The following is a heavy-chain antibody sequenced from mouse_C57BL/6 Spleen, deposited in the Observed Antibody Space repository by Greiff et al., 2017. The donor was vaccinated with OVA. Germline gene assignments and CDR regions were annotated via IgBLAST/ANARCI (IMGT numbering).Heavy chain of an antibody. Sequence: QVQLQQPGAELVMPGASVKLSCKASGYTFTSYWMHWVKQRPGQGLEWIGEIDPSDSYTNYNQKFKGKSTLTVDKSSSTAYMQLSSLTSEDSAVYYCARKGDYYDDYWGQGTTITVSS. V-gene: IGHV1-69*01. CDR3: ARKGDYYDDY. J-gene: IGHJ2*01. CDR1: GYTFTSYW. CDR2: IDPSDSYT.